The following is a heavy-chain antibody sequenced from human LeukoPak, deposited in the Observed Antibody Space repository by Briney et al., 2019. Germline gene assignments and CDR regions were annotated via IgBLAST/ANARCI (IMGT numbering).Heavy chain of an antibody. Sequence: PSETLSLTCTVSGGSISSGDYYWSWIRQPPGKGLEWIGYIYYSGSTYYNPSLKSRVTISVDTSKNQFSLKLSSVTAADTAVYYCARHSGSGSYLYYFDYWGQGTLVTVSS. D-gene: IGHD1-26*01. J-gene: IGHJ4*02. CDR2: IYYSGST. CDR1: GGSISSGDYY. CDR3: ARHSGSGSYLYYFDY. V-gene: IGHV4-30-4*01.